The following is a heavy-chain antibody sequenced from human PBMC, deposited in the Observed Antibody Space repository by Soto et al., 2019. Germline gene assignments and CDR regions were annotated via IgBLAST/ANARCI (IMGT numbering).Heavy chain of an antibody. V-gene: IGHV1-69*13. D-gene: IGHD2-2*01. CDR1: GGTFSSYA. CDR3: AGRYCSSTSCPKYRTGDYYGMDV. CDR2: IIPIFGTA. Sequence: GASVKVSCKASGGTFSSYAISWVRQAPGQGLEWMGGIIPIFGTANYAQKFQGRATITADESTSTAYMELSSLRSEDTAVYYCAGRYCSSTSCPKYRTGDYYGMDVWGQGTTVTVSS. J-gene: IGHJ6*02.